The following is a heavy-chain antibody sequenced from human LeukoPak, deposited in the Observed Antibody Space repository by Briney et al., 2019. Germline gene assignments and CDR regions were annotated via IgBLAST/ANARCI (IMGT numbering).Heavy chain of an antibody. V-gene: IGHV4-59*08. CDR2: VYSSGST. D-gene: IGHD6-19*01. CDR1: GGSISSYY. Sequence: PSETLSLTCTVSGGSISSYYWSWIRQPPGKGLEWIGCVYSSGSTNYNPSLKSRVTISVDTSTNQFSLKLTSVTAADTAVYYCARHRFSSVWSTFDIWGQGTMVTVSS. J-gene: IGHJ3*02. CDR3: ARHRFSSVWSTFDI.